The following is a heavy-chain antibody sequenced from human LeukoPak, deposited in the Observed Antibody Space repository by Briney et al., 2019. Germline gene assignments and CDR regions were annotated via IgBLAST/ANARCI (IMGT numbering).Heavy chain of an antibody. CDR2: VYSGDSET. D-gene: IGHD3-10*02. CDR1: GYSFLNYW. J-gene: IGHJ4*02. CDR3: ARMPCSGNYYDY. V-gene: IGHV5-51*01. Sequence: GESLKISCKGSGYSFLNYWIGWVRQTPGKGLEWMGFVYSGDSETKYSPSFQGQVTISVDKSITTAYLQWSSLKASDSAMYYCARMPCSGNYYDYCGQGTPVTVSS.